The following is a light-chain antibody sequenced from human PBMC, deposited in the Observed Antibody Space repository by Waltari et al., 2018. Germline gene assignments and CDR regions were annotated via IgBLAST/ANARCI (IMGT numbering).Light chain of an antibody. CDR3: VLYMGSGIHV. Sequence: QTVVTQEPSFSVSPGGTVTLPCALSSGAVSPIDYPSWYQQIPGQAPRTLMYSTNTRSSGVPDRFSGSILGNKAALTITGAQADDECDYYCVLYMGSGIHVFGTGTKVTVL. J-gene: IGLJ1*01. CDR2: STN. CDR1: SGAVSPIDY. V-gene: IGLV8-61*01.